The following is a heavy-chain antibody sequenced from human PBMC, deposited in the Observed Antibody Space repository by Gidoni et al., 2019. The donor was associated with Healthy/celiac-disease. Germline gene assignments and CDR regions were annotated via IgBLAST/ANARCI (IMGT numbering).Heavy chain of an antibody. Sequence: EVQLLESGGGLVQPGGSLRLSCAASGFTFSSYAMSWVRQAPGKGLEWVSAISGRGGSTYYADSVKGRFTISRDNSKNTLYLQMNSLRAEDTAVYYCAKGADYDFWSGWYYFDYWGQGTLVTVSS. V-gene: IGHV3-23*01. CDR1: GFTFSSYA. CDR2: ISGRGGST. CDR3: AKGADYDFWSGWYYFDY. D-gene: IGHD3-3*01. J-gene: IGHJ4*02.